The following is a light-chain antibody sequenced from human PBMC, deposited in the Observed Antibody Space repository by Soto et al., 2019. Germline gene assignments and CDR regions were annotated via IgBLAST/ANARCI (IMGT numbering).Light chain of an antibody. J-gene: IGKJ1*01. CDR2: DAS. V-gene: IGKV1-17*01. Sequence: IQSTQSPYSRSASVGGRGPITCRASQGIRNDLGWYQQKPGKAPKLLIYDASSLESGVPSRFSGSGSGTEFTLTISGLQPDDFATYYCQQYNSYWTFGQGTKVDI. CDR1: QGIRND. CDR3: QQYNSYWT.